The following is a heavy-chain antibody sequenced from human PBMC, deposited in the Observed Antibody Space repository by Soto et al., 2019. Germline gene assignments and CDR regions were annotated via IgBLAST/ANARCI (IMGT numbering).Heavy chain of an antibody. V-gene: IGHV3-53*04. CDR3: ARGDLTDV. CDR1: GFTVSSYY. J-gene: IGHJ6*04. Sequence: EVQVVESGGGLVQPGGSLRLSCAASGFTVSSYYMSWVRQAPGKGLEWVSVLYTGGSTYDADSVNGRFTISSHNSENTLYLQMNSLRVEDTAVYYCARGDLTDVWGKGTTVTVSS. CDR2: LYTGGST.